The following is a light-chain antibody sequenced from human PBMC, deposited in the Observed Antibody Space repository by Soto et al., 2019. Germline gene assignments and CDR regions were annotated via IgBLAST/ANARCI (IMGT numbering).Light chain of an antibody. V-gene: IGKV3-20*01. J-gene: IGKJ4*01. Sequence: EIVMTHSQATLSVFPCERATLSSSASQSVSSNLAWYQQKPGQAPRLLIYDASSRATGIPDRFSGGGSGTDFTLTISRLEPEDFAVYYCQQFSSYPLTFGGGTKV. CDR1: QSVSSN. CDR2: DAS. CDR3: QQFSSYPLT.